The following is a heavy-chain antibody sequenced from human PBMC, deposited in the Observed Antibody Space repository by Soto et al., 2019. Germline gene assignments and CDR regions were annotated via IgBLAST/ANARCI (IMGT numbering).Heavy chain of an antibody. J-gene: IGHJ3*01. CDR1: GYSFTSHW. CDR2: IYPRDSDT. CDR3: ASLAQPSKTIDAIDL. D-gene: IGHD2-2*01. V-gene: IGHV5-51*01. Sequence: PGESLKISCKGFGYSFTSHWIAWVRQMPGEGLEWMGIIYPRDSDTRYSPSFQGQVTISVDKSISAAHLQWSSLRASDTAMYYCASLAQPSKTIDAIDLWGQGIRVTVSS.